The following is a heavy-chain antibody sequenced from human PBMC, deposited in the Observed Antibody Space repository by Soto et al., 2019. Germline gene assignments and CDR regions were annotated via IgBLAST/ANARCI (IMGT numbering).Heavy chain of an antibody. Sequence: PGGSLRLSCAASGFTFSSYAMSWVRQAPGKGLEWVSAISGSGGSTYYADSVKGRFTISRDNSKNTLYLQMNSLRAEGTAVYYCAKLLQHWAAGQPYFDYWGQGTLVTVSS. CDR2: ISGSGGST. J-gene: IGHJ4*02. CDR1: GFTFSSYA. V-gene: IGHV3-23*01. CDR3: AKLLQHWAAGQPYFDY. D-gene: IGHD6-13*01.